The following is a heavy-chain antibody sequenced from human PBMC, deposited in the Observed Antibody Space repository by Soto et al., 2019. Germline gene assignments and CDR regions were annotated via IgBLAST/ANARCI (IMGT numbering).Heavy chain of an antibody. CDR2: IGTAGDT. CDR1: GFTFSSYD. J-gene: IGHJ3*02. CDR3: ATGEVTATGGGAFDI. Sequence: ESGGGLVQPGGSLRLSCAASGFTFSSYDMHWVRQATGKGLEWVSAIGTAGDTYYPGSVKGRFTISRENAKNSLYLQMNSLRAEDTAVYYCATGEVTATGGGAFDIWGQGTMVTVSS. V-gene: IGHV3-13*01. D-gene: IGHD2-21*02.